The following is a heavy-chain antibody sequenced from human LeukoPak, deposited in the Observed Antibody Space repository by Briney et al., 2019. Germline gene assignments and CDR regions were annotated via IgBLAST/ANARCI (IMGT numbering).Heavy chain of an antibody. D-gene: IGHD6-19*01. CDR1: GDSISTYY. Sequence: SETLSLTCTVSGDSISTYYWSWIRQSPGRGLEWIAYISYSGSTSYNPSLKSRVTISVDTSKNQFSLKLSSVTAADTAVFYCARGRPGSAVAGFDLWGRGTLVTVSS. CDR3: ARGRPGSAVAGFDL. CDR2: ISYSGST. V-gene: IGHV4-59*01. J-gene: IGHJ2*01.